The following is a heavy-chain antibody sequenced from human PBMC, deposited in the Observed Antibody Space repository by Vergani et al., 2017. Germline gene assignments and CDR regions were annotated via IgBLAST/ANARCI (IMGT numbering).Heavy chain of an antibody. J-gene: IGHJ6*02. V-gene: IGHV5-10-1*01. D-gene: IGHD6-19*01. CDR2: IDPSDSYT. Sequence: EVQLVQSGAEVKKPGESLRISCKGSGYSFTSYWFSWVRQMPGKGLEWMGRIDPSDSYTNYSPSFQGHVTISAEKSISTAYLQWSSLKASDTAMYYCARQVAVAGKWWGPYYYYGMDVWGQGTTVTVSS. CDR1: GYSFTSYW. CDR3: ARQVAVAGKWWGPYYYYGMDV.